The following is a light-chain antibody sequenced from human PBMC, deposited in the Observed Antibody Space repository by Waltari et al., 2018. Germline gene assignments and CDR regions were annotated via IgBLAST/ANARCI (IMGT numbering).Light chain of an antibody. CDR3: SSYTSSNTV. V-gene: IGLV2-14*01. CDR2: EVR. CDR1: NSDVGGYDY. Sequence: QSALTQPASVSGSPGQSITISCTGTNSDVGGYDYVSWYQQHPGKAPKLMIYEVRNRPSGVSSRFPGSKSGNTASLTISGLQAEDEADYYCSSYTSSNTVFGGGTKLTVL. J-gene: IGLJ2*01.